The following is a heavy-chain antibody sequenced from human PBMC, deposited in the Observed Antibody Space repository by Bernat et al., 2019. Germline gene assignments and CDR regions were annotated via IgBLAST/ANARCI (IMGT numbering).Heavy chain of an antibody. Sequence: QVQLVESGGGVVQPGRSLRLSCAASGFTFSSYGMHWVRQAPGKGLEWVAVIWYDGSNKYYADSVKGRFTISRDNSKNTLYLQMISLRAEDTAVYYCARDSSSWAFDYWGQGTLVTVSS. CDR1: GFTFSSYG. D-gene: IGHD6-13*01. V-gene: IGHV3-33*01. J-gene: IGHJ4*02. CDR2: IWYDGSNK. CDR3: ARDSSSWAFDY.